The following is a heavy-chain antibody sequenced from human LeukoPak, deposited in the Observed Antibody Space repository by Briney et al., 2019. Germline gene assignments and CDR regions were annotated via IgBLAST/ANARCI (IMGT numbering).Heavy chain of an antibody. Sequence: ASVKVSCKASGYIFTAYFMHWVRQAPGQGLEWMGWLNPNSGDTNYAQKFQGRVTMTRDTSITTVYMELTSLRSDDTAVYFCARDARLGARVNTNGFDIWGRGTMVTVSS. CDR1: GYIFTAYF. D-gene: IGHD3-16*01. V-gene: IGHV1-2*02. J-gene: IGHJ3*02. CDR2: LNPNSGDT. CDR3: ARDARLGARVNTNGFDI.